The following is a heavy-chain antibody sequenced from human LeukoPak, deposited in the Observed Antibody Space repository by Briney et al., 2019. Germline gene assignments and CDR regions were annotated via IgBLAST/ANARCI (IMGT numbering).Heavy chain of an antibody. J-gene: IGHJ4*02. CDR1: GFTFSSNT. CDR2: IDGSGVTT. CDR3: AKEEWPFYFDY. Sequence: PGGSLRLSCAASGFTFSSNTMSWVRQAPGRGLAWVSAIDGSGVTTFYADSVKGRFTISRDNSKNTLYLQMNSLRAEDTAVYYCAKEEWPFYFDYWGQGTLVTVSS. D-gene: IGHD3-3*01. V-gene: IGHV3-23*01.